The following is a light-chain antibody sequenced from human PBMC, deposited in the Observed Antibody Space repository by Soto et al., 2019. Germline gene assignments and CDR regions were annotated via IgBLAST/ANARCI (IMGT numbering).Light chain of an antibody. CDR1: SSNIGAGYD. CDR2: GNS. J-gene: IGLJ2*01. Sequence: QSVLTQPPSVSGAPGQRVTISCTGSSSNIGAGYDVHWYQHLPGTAPKLLISGNSNRPSGVPDRFSGSKSGTSASLAITGLQAEDEADYYCQSYDSSLSGYVVFGGGTQLTVL. V-gene: IGLV1-40*01. CDR3: QSYDSSLSGYVV.